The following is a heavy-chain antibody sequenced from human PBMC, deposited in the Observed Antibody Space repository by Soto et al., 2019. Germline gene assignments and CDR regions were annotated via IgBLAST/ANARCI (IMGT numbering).Heavy chain of an antibody. CDR1: DGYINTYY. Sequence: PSETLSLTCTVSDGYINTYYWSWIRQPPGKGLEWIGYIYYSGSDSGSTNYIPSPKSRVTISVDTSKNQFSLRRTSVTAADTAVYFCTRGGGDLWGQGTLVTVSS. D-gene: IGHD6-25*01. J-gene: IGHJ5*02. CDR2: IYYSGSDSGST. CDR3: TRGGGDL. V-gene: IGHV4-59*01.